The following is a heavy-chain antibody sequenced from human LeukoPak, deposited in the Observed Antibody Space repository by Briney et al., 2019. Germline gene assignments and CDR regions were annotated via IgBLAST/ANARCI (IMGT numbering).Heavy chain of an antibody. CDR3: AKDTGGIVGASDY. Sequence: PGGSLRLSCAASGFTFDDYAMHWARQAPGKGLEWVSGISWNSGSIGYADPVKGRFTISRDNAKNSLYLQMNSLRAEDTALYYCAKDTGGIVGASDYWGQGTLVTVSS. CDR1: GFTFDDYA. D-gene: IGHD1-26*01. J-gene: IGHJ4*02. CDR2: ISWNSGSI. V-gene: IGHV3-9*01.